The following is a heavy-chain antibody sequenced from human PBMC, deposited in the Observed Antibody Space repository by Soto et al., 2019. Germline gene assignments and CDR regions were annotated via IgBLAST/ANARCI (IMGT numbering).Heavy chain of an antibody. V-gene: IGHV1-8*01. D-gene: IGHD6-6*01. CDR3: ASSSIAARPYYYGMDV. CDR1: GYTFTSYD. Sequence: GESLKISCKASGYTFTSYDINWVRQATGQGLEWMGWMNPNSGNTGYAQKFQGRVTMTRNTSISTAYMELSSLRSEDTAVYYCASSSIAARPYYYGMDVWGQGTTVTVSS. J-gene: IGHJ6*02. CDR2: MNPNSGNT.